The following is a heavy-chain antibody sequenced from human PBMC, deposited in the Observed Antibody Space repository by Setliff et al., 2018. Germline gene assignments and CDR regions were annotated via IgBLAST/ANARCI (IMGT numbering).Heavy chain of an antibody. V-gene: IGHV1-18*01. CDR3: ARRPIALAGYRKGAFDI. D-gene: IGHD6-19*01. CDR2: ININNFNT. J-gene: IGHJ3*02. Sequence: ASVKVSCKASGYTFTNFGITWVRQAPGQGLEWMGWININNFNTKYAQKLQDRVTMTTDTSTSTAYMDLRSLRSDDTAMYYCARRPIALAGYRKGAFDIWGQGTMVTVSS. CDR1: GYTFTNFG.